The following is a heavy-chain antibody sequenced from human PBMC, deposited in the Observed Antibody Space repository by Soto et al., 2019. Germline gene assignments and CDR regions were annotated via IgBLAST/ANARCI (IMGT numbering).Heavy chain of an antibody. CDR2: ISGSGGST. Sequence: GGSLRLSCAASGFTFSSHAMSWVRQAPGKGLEWVSAISGSGGSTYYADSVKGRFTISRDNSKNTLYLQMNSLRAEDTAVYYCAKPVSDCSGGSCYSVWYYYYYMDVWGKGTTVTVSS. J-gene: IGHJ6*03. D-gene: IGHD2-15*01. CDR3: AKPVSDCSGGSCYSVWYYYYYMDV. V-gene: IGHV3-23*01. CDR1: GFTFSSHA.